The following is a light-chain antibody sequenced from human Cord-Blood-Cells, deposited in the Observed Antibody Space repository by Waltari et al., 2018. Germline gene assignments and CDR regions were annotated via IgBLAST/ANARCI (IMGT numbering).Light chain of an antibody. J-gene: IGKJ1*01. CDR2: AAS. Sequence: DIQMTQSPYSLSASVGDRVTITCRASQSIISYLNWYQQKPGKAHKLLIYAASSLQSGVPSRFSGSGSGTDFTLTISSLQPEDFATYYCQQSYSTPWTFGQGTKVEIK. CDR1: QSIISY. V-gene: IGKV1-39*01. CDR3: QQSYSTPWT.